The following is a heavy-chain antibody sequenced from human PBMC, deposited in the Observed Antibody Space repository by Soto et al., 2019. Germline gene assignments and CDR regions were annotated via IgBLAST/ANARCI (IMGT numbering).Heavy chain of an antibody. D-gene: IGHD5-18*01. V-gene: IGHV4-39*01. Sequence: SETLSLTCTVSGGSISSSSYCWGWIRQPPGKGLEWIGSIYYSGSTYYNPSLKSRVAISVDTSKNQFSLKLSSVTAADTAVYYCAVQQLWNYYFDYWGQGTLVTVSS. J-gene: IGHJ4*02. CDR3: AVQQLWNYYFDY. CDR2: IYYSGST. CDR1: GGSISSSSYC.